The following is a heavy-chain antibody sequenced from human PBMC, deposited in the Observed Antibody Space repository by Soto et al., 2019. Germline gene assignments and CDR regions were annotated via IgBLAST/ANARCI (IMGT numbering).Heavy chain of an antibody. V-gene: IGHV1-2*04. CDR3: ARAPSNSVVPAANPLDY. CDR2: INPNSGGT. CDR1: GYTFTGYY. J-gene: IGHJ4*02. D-gene: IGHD2-2*01. Sequence: ASVKVSCKASGYTFTGYYMHWVRQAPGQGLEWMGWINPNSGGTNYAQKFQGWVTMTRDTSISTAYMELSRLRSDDTAVYYCARAPSNSVVPAANPLDYWSQGPLVTVSS.